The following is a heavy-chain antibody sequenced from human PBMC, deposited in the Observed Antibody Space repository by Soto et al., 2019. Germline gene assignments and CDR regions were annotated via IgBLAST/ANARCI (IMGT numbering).Heavy chain of an antibody. D-gene: IGHD3-22*01. CDR3: ARAAYYDSSGYSGAAFDI. J-gene: IGHJ3*02. CDR1: GFTFSGYA. Sequence: GGSLRLSCAASGFTFSGYAMNWARQAPGKGLEWVAVISYDGSNKYYADSVKGRFTISRDNSKNTLYLQMNSLRAEDTAIYYCARAAYYDSSGYSGAAFDIWGQGTMVTV. V-gene: IGHV3-30-3*01. CDR2: ISYDGSNK.